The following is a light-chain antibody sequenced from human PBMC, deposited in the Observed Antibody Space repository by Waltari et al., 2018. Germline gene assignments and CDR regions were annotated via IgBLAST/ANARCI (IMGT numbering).Light chain of an antibody. J-gene: IGLJ1*01. CDR2: GVT. CDR3: CSYAGTTTLI. Sequence: QSALTQPASVSGSPGQAVTISCPGTSSDVGGYNYVSWYQQHPGKAPKLMIYGVTKRPSGVSNRFSGSKSGNTASLTISGLQAEDEADYYCCSYAGTTTLIFGPGTKVTVL. CDR1: SSDVGGYNY. V-gene: IGLV2-23*02.